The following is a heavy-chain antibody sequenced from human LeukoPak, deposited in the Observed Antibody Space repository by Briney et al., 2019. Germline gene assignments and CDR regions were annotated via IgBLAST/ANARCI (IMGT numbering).Heavy chain of an antibody. Sequence: GGSLRLSCAASGFTFSSYAMSWVRQAPGKGLEWAAVISYDGSNKYYADSVKGRFTISRDNSKNTLYLQMNSLRAEDTAVYYCARDSAIFGLDYYYMDVWGKGTTVTVSS. CDR2: ISYDGSNK. CDR1: GFTFSSYA. J-gene: IGHJ6*03. V-gene: IGHV3-30-3*01. D-gene: IGHD3/OR15-3a*01. CDR3: ARDSAIFGLDYYYMDV.